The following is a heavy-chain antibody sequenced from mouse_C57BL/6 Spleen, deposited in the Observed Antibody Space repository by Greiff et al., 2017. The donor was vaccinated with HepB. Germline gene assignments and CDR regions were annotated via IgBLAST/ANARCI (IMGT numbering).Heavy chain of an antibody. CDR2: ISSGGDYI. V-gene: IGHV5-9-1*02. CDR3: TRDPDGSSYLWYFDV. CDR1: GFTFSSYA. Sequence: EVQRVESGEGLVKPGGSLKLSCAASGFTFSSYAMSWVRQTPEKRLEWVAYISSGGDYIYYADTVKGRFTISRDNARNTLYLQMSSLKSEDTAMYYCTRDPDGSSYLWYFDVWGTGTTVTVSS. J-gene: IGHJ1*03. D-gene: IGHD1-1*01.